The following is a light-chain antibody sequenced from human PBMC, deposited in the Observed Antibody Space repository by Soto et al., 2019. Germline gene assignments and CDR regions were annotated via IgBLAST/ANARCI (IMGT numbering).Light chain of an antibody. CDR3: AACDYSLKGVV. V-gene: IGLV1-44*01. J-gene: IGLJ2*01. CDR2: NNN. CDR1: SSDIGGNP. Sequence: QSVLTQPASASGTPGQTVTISCSGTSSDIGGNPVCCYQHLPGTAPKLLIFNNNQRPSGVPDRLSGFKSGTSASPAISVLRSEDDEHYYCAACDYSLKGVVLGGGTKLTVL.